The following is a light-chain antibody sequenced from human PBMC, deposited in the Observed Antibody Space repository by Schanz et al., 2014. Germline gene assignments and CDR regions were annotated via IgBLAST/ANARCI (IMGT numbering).Light chain of an antibody. CDR2: DVS. CDR1: GSDGGGYVF. J-gene: IGLJ3*02. CDR3: SSYTSSNTWV. V-gene: IGLV2-14*03. Sequence: QSALTQPASVSGSPGQSITISCTGTGSDGGGYVFISWYQQLPGKAPKLMIYDVSNRPSGVSNHFSGSKSGNTASLTISGLQTEDEADYYCSSYTSSNTWVFGGGTKVTVL.